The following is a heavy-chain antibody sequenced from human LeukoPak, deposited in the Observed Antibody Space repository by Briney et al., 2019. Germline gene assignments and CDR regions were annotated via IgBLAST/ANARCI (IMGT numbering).Heavy chain of an antibody. J-gene: IGHJ3*02. CDR3: VREMSGGFDM. CDR2: IESDGNIK. D-gene: IGHD2-15*01. Sequence: GGSLRLSCAASGFTFSTFWMHWVRQVPGKGLVWVSNIESDGNIKQYATSMKGRFTISRDNAKNTMYLQLNSLTAEDTAVYFCVREMSGGFDMWGQGTLVTVSA. CDR1: GFTFSTFW. V-gene: IGHV3-74*01.